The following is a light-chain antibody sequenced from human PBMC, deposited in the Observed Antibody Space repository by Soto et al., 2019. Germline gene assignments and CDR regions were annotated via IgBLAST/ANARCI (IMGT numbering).Light chain of an antibody. Sequence: QLVLTQSPSASASLGASVKLTCTLTSGHSNNAIAWHQQQPEKGPRFLMKLNSDGSHTKGDGIFDRFSGSSSGAERYLTISSLQSEDEADYYCQTWGTGIVVFGGGTKVTVL. CDR1: SGHSNNA. J-gene: IGLJ2*01. CDR3: QTWGTGIVV. CDR2: LNSDGSH. V-gene: IGLV4-69*01.